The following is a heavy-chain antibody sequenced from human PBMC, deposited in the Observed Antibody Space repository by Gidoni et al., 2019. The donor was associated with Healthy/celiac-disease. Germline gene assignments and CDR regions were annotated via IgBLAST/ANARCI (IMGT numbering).Heavy chain of an antibody. CDR3: AKDPTYDSSGYPAG. CDR1: GFSFSRYG. V-gene: IGHV3-30*18. J-gene: IGHJ4*02. Sequence: QVQLVESGGGVVQPGWSLRLSCAAAGFSFSRYGMPWVRQAQGKGLEWVAVISYDGSNKYYADSVKGRFTISRDNSKNTLYLQMNSLRAEDTAVYYCAKDPTYDSSGYPAGWGQGTLVTVSS. CDR2: ISYDGSNK. D-gene: IGHD3-22*01.